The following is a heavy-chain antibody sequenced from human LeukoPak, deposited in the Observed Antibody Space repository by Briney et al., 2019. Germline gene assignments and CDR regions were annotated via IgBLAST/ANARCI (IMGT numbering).Heavy chain of an antibody. V-gene: IGHV1-69*06. CDR1: GGTFSSYA. J-gene: IGHJ4*02. D-gene: IGHD1-26*01. CDR3: ARIIVGAREGYFDY. CDR2: IIPIFGTA. Sequence: ASVKVSCKASGGTFSSYAISWVRQAPGQGLEWMGGIIPIFGTANYAQKFQGRVTITADKSTSTAHMELSSLRSEDTAVYYCARIIVGAREGYFDYWGQGTLVTVSS.